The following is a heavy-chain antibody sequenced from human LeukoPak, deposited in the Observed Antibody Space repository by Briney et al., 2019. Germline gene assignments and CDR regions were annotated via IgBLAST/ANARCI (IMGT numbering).Heavy chain of an antibody. J-gene: IGHJ5*02. D-gene: IGHD6-13*01. V-gene: IGHV4-34*01. Sequence: SETLSLTCAVYGGSFSGYYWSWIRQPPGKGLEWIGEINHSGSTNYNPSLKSRVTISVDTPKNQFSLKLSSVTAADTAVYYCARAKKPYSSSWYQPWGQGTLVTVSS. CDR2: INHSGST. CDR3: ARAKKPYSSSWYQP. CDR1: GGSFSGYY.